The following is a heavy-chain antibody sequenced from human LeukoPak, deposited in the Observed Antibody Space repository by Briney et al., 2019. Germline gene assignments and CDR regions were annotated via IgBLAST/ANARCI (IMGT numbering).Heavy chain of an antibody. CDR2: ITPTADRT. V-gene: IGHV3-23*01. Sequence: GGSLRLSCAASGFTFGSYGMSWVRQAPGKGLEWVSFITPTADRTSYADSVEGRFTISRDNPRNTLYMQMNSLREEDTALYYCAIMHGYYDGSGYWVQWGQGTLVTVSS. D-gene: IGHD3-22*01. CDR1: GFTFGSYG. CDR3: AIMHGYYDGSGYWVQ. J-gene: IGHJ1*01.